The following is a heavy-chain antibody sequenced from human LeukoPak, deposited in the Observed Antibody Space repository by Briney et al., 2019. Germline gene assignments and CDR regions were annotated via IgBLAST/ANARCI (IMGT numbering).Heavy chain of an antibody. CDR1: GFTFSSYG. D-gene: IGHD3-22*01. CDR2: INSDGSST. J-gene: IGHJ4*02. CDR3: ARAQVYYDSSGYYYVY. V-gene: IGHV3-74*01. Sequence: PGGSLRLSCAASGFTFSSYGMHWVRQAPGKGLVWVSRINSDGSSTSYADSVKGRFTISRDNAKNTLYLQMNSLRAEDTAVYYCARAQVYYDSSGYYYVYWGQGTLVTVSS.